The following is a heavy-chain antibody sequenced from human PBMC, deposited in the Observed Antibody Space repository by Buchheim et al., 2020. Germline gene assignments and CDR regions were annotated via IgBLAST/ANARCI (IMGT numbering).Heavy chain of an antibody. CDR1: GFTFSNYW. CDR2: INEGGSDK. J-gene: IGHJ4*02. D-gene: IGHD3-22*01. Sequence: EVQLVESGGGLVQPGGSLRLSCAASGFTFSNYWMSWVRQAPGKGLEWVASINEGGSDKFYLDSVKGRFTISRDNSKNTLYLQMNSLRAEDTAVYYCAREDYYDSSGYYLLNWGQGTL. CDR3: AREDYYDSSGYYLLN. V-gene: IGHV3-7*01.